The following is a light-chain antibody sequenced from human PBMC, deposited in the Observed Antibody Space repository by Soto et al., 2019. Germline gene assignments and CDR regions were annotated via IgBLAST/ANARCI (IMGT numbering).Light chain of an antibody. V-gene: IGKV1-9*01. CDR1: QGISSD. CDR3: QQVDSYPRT. J-gene: IGKJ1*01. Sequence: IQLTQSPSSLSASVGDRVTITCRASQGISSDLAWYQQKPGKAPKLLVSGASTLQSGVPSRFSGSGSGTDFILIISSLQPEDFATYYCQQVDSYPRTFGQGTKVEVK. CDR2: GAS.